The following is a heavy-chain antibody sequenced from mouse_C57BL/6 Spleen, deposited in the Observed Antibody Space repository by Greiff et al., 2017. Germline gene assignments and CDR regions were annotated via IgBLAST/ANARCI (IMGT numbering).Heavy chain of an antibody. CDR1: GYTFTSYW. CDR3: AREELGGY. Sequence: VQLQQPGAELVRPGTSVKLSCKASGYTFTSYWMHWVKQRPGQGLEWIGVIDPSDSYTNYNQKFKGKATLTVDTSSSTAYMQLSSLTSEDSAVYYCAREELGGYWGQGTTLTVSS. D-gene: IGHD3-1*01. V-gene: IGHV1-59*01. J-gene: IGHJ2*01. CDR2: IDPSDSYT.